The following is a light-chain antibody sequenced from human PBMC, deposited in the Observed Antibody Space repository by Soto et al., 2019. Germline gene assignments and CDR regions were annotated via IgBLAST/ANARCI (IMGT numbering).Light chain of an antibody. V-gene: IGLV2-14*01. CDR1: SSDIGAYDY. CDR3: SSYTSSSTPYV. CDR2: DVT. Sequence: QSALTQPASVSGSPGQSITISCTGSSSDIGAYDYVSWYQQRPVKAPKLMIFDVTNRPSGVSDRCSGSKSGNTASLTISGLQTEDEADYYCSSYTSSSTPYVLGTGTKVTVL. J-gene: IGLJ1*01.